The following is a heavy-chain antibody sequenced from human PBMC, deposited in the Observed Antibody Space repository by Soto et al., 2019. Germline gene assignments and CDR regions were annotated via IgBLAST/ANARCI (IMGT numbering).Heavy chain of an antibody. Sequence: PGGSLRLSCAASGFTFSSYGMHWVRQAPGKGLEWVAVISYDGSNKYYADSVKGRFTISRDNSKNTLYLQMNSLRAEDTAVYYCAKDQLYSSSWSPEGYYYGMDVWGQGTTVTVSS. CDR1: GFTFSSYG. V-gene: IGHV3-30*18. J-gene: IGHJ6*02. CDR3: AKDQLYSSSWSPEGYYYGMDV. D-gene: IGHD6-13*01. CDR2: ISYDGSNK.